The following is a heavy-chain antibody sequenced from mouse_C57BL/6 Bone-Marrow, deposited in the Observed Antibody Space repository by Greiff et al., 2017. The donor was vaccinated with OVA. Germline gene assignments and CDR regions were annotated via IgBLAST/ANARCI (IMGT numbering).Heavy chain of an antibody. CDR1: GYTFTGHW. CDR3: ARWVYPGYFDV. J-gene: IGHJ1*03. CDR2: IFPGSGST. Sequence: QVQLQQSGPELVRPGASVKISCKAPGYTFTGHWMQWVRQRPGQGLEWIGEIFPGSGSTYYNEKFKGKATLTVDTSSSTAYMQLSSLTSEDSAVYFCARWVYPGYFDVWGTGTTVTVSS. V-gene: IGHV1-56*01. D-gene: IGHD2-1*01.